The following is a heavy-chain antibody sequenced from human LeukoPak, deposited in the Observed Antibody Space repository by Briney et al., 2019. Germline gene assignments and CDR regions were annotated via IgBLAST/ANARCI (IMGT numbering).Heavy chain of an antibody. V-gene: IGHV3-7*01. CDR1: GFSFGSYW. Sequence: TGESLKISCAASGFSFGSYWMSWVRQAPGKGLEWVANIKQDGSNQQYVDSVKGRFTISRDNAKNSLYLQMTSLRAEDTAVYYCARFSRSIPVVFWGQGTLVTVSP. J-gene: IGHJ4*02. CDR2: IKQDGSNQ. CDR3: ARFSRSIPVVF. D-gene: IGHD6-19*01.